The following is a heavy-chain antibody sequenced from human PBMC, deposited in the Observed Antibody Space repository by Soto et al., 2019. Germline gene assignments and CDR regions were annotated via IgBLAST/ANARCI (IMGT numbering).Heavy chain of an antibody. CDR3: ARDPAIYSGKFDYGLDV. CDR1: GFTFSSYA. J-gene: IGHJ6*02. D-gene: IGHD4-4*01. CDR2: ISYDGSNK. V-gene: IGHV3-30-3*01. Sequence: GGSLRLSCAASGFTFSSYAMHWVRQAPGKGLEWVAVISYDGSNKYYADSVRGRFTISRDNAKNSLYLQMNSLRAEGTAVYFCARDPAIYSGKFDYGLDVWGRGTTVTVSS.